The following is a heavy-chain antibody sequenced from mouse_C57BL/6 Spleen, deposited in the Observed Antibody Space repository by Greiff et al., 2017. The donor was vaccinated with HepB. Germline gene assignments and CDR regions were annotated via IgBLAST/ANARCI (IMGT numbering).Heavy chain of an antibody. J-gene: IGHJ4*01. CDR3: TYGKSYGGNAMDY. V-gene: IGHV6-3*01. Sequence: EVKLVESGGGLVQPGGSMKLSCVASGFTFSNYWMNWVRQSPEKGLEWVAQIRLKSDNYATHYAESVKGRFTISRDDSKSSVYLQMNNLRAEDTGIYYCTYGKSYGGNAMDYWGQGTSVTVSS. CDR1: GFTFSNYW. D-gene: IGHD2-1*01. CDR2: IRLKSDNYAT.